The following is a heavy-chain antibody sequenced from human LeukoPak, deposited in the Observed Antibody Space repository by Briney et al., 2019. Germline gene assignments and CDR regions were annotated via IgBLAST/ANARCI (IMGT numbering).Heavy chain of an antibody. Sequence: GGSLRLSCAASGFTFSSYAMSWVRQAPGKGLEWVSAISGSGGSTYYADSVKGRFTISRDNAKNSLYLQMNSLRAEDTAVYYCARHSLLCDAFDIWGQGTMVTVSP. CDR3: ARHSLLCDAFDI. D-gene: IGHD3-10*01. CDR1: GFTFSSYA. J-gene: IGHJ3*02. V-gene: IGHV3-23*01. CDR2: ISGSGGST.